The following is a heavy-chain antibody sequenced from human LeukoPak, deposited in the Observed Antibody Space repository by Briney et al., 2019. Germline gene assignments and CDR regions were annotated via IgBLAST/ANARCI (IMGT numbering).Heavy chain of an antibody. CDR2: INNDGVST. V-gene: IGHV3-74*01. CDR1: GFTLSSYW. CDR3: ARDWGGYYDSSGYYDY. Sequence: QPGGSLRLSCATSGFTLSSYWMHWVRQVPGKGLEWLSRINNDGVSTSYADSVKGRFTISRDNAKNSLYLQMNSLRAEDTAVYYCARDWGGYYDSSGYYDYWGQGTLVTVSS. D-gene: IGHD3-22*01. J-gene: IGHJ4*02.